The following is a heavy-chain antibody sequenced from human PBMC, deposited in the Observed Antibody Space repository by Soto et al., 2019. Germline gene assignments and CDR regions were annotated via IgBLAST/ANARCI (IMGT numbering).Heavy chain of an antibody. CDR3: ARPAGPSNWFDP. V-gene: IGHV1-69*06. CDR1: GGAVSSYA. Sequence: ASVKVSCKVSGGAVSSYAISWVRQAPGQGLEWMGGIIPIFGTANYAQKFQGRVTITADKSTSTAYMELSSLRSEDTAVYYCARPAGPSNWFDPWGQGTLVTDSS. CDR2: IIPIFGTA. J-gene: IGHJ5*02. D-gene: IGHD6-13*01.